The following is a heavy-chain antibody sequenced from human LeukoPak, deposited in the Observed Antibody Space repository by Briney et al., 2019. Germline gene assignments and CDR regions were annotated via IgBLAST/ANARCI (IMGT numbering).Heavy chain of an antibody. CDR1: GYTFTSYG. Sequence: ASVKVSCEASGYTFTSYGISWVRQAPGQGLEWMGWISAYNGKTNYAEKLQGRVTMTTDTSTSTAYMELRSLRSDDTAVYYCARDGSGAAGTRFDFWGQGTLVTVSS. V-gene: IGHV1-18*01. D-gene: IGHD6-13*01. CDR2: ISAYNGKT. J-gene: IGHJ4*02. CDR3: ARDGSGAAGTRFDF.